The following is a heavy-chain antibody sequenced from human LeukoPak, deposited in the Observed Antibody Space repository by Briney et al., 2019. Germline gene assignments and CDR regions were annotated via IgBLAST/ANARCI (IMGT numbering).Heavy chain of an antibody. CDR1: GGSISSSSYY. Sequence: SETLSLTCTVSGGSISSSSYYWGWIRQPPGKGLEWIGSIYYSGSTYYNPSLKGRVTISVDTSKNQFSLKLSSVTAADTAVYYCARGHIVVVPAARRKAATTRGIAAAADYFDYWGQGTLVTVSS. D-gene: IGHD2-2*01. CDR2: IYYSGST. CDR3: ARGHIVVVPAARRKAATTRGIAAAADYFDY. V-gene: IGHV4-39*01. J-gene: IGHJ4*02.